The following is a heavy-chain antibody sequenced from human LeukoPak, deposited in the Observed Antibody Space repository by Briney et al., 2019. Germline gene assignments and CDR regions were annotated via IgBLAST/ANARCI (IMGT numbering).Heavy chain of an antibody. J-gene: IGHJ6*02. V-gene: IGHV3-30-3*01. CDR1: GFTFSSYA. CDR3: ARDIVVVPAATNRYYYYYGMDV. D-gene: IGHD2-2*01. CDR2: ISYDGSNK. Sequence: GGSLRPSCAASGFTFSSYAMHWVRQAPGKGLEWVAVISYDGSNKYYADSVKGRFTISRDNSKNTLYLQMNSLRAEDTAVYYCARDIVVVPAATNRYYYYYGMDVWGQGTTVTVSS.